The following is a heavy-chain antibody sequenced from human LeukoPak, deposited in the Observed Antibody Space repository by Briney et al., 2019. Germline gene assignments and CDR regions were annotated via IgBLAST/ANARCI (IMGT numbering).Heavy chain of an antibody. J-gene: IGHJ6*04. D-gene: IGHD3-10*01. CDR2: IFHSGST. V-gene: IGHV4-38-2*01. Sequence: PSETLSLTCAVSGYSFSSGYYWGWVRQLPGKGLEWIGSIFHSGSTYYNPSLKSRVNMSVDTSKNQISLKLSSVTAADTAVYYCARASGSYGSGSYYYYGMDVWGKGSTVTVSS. CDR3: ARASGSYGSGSYYYYGMDV. CDR1: GYSFSSGYY.